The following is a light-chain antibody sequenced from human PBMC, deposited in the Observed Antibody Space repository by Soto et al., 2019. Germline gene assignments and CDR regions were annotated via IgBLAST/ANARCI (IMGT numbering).Light chain of an antibody. J-gene: IGLJ1*01. Sequence: QSALTQPASVSGSPGQSITISCTGTSSDVGGNNYGSWYQQHPGKAPKLMIYEVSNRPSGVSNRFSGSKSGNTASLTISGLQAEYEADYYCSSYTSSSTNVFGTGTKLTVL. CDR1: SSDVGGNNY. CDR3: SSYTSSSTNV. V-gene: IGLV2-14*01. CDR2: EVS.